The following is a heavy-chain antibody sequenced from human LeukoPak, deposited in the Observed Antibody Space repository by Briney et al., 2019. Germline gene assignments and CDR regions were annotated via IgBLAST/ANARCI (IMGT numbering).Heavy chain of an antibody. CDR2: TRNKANSYTT. CDR3: ARAPWYDSSGYSSGAFDI. CDR1: GFTFSDHY. V-gene: IGHV3-72*01. J-gene: IGHJ3*02. D-gene: IGHD3-22*01. Sequence: GGSLRLSRAASGFTFSDHYMDWVRQAPGKGLEWVGRTRNKANSYTTEYAASVKGRFTVSRDDSKNSLYLQMNSLKTEDTAVYYCARAPWYDSSGYSSGAFDIWGQGTMVTVSS.